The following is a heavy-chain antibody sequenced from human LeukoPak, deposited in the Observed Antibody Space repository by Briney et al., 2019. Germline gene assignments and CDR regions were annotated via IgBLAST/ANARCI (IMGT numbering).Heavy chain of an antibody. CDR1: GYTFTDYF. CDR2: INPNSGGT. V-gene: IGHV1-2*02. CDR3: ASELTGSPHAFDI. Sequence: ASVKVSCKASGYTFTDYFMHWVRQAPGQGLEWMGWINPNSGGTNYAQKFQGRVTMTRDTSISTAYMELSRLRSDDTAVYYCASELTGSPHAFDIWGQGTMVTVSS. J-gene: IGHJ3*02. D-gene: IGHD7-27*01.